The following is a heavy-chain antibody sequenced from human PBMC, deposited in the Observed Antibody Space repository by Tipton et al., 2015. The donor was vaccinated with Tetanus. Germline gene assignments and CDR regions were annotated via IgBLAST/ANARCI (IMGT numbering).Heavy chain of an antibody. CDR2: IDYFGTT. V-gene: IGHV4-59*01. Sequence: GLVKPSETLSLTCTVSGGSISTYHWNWIRQFPGKGLEWIGYIDYFGTTKYNPSLKSRDAMSVDTSKNQLSLKLSSVTSADTAVYYYARTSGYLCSSYWGQGTLVTVSS. D-gene: IGHD3-3*01. J-gene: IGHJ1*01. CDR1: GGSISTYH. CDR3: ARTSGYLCSSY.